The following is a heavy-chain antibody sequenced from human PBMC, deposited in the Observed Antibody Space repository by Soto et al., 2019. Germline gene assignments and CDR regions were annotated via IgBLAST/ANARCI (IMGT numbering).Heavy chain of an antibody. CDR1: GFTLSHYD. CDR3: ARGKGNNSGTEMGDGFDS. Sequence: ERTLRLSCVVSGFTLSHYDLYWVRQVSEKDLEWVSGIGSDGDTYYAASVKGRFTVSRENDKNSLYLQMRGLRPGDTAVYYCARGKGNNSGTEMGDGFDSWDQGTTVTVAS. CDR2: IGSDGDT. J-gene: IGHJ3*02. D-gene: IGHD6-13*01. V-gene: IGHV3-13*01.